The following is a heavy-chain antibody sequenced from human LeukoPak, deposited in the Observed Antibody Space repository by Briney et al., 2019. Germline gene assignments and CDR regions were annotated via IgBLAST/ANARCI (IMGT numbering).Heavy chain of an antibody. Sequence: GGSLRLSCAASGFTFSNYAMSWVRQAPGKGLEWVSIIGYRGGSIYYAHSVQGRFTTSRDNSKNTLSLQMDGLRPEDTAVYYCAKSWGYTRPYYNYMDVWGKGTTVTVSS. CDR2: IGYRGGSI. V-gene: IGHV3-23*01. J-gene: IGHJ6*03. D-gene: IGHD3-16*02. CDR3: AKSWGYTRPYYNYMDV. CDR1: GFTFSNYA.